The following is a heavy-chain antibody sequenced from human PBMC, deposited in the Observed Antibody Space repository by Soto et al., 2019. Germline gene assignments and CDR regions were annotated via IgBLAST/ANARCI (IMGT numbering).Heavy chain of an antibody. CDR1: GFTFSSYA. CDR2: ISGSGGST. J-gene: IGHJ4*02. Sequence: GGFLRLSCASSGFTFSSYAMRWVRQAPGKGLEWVSAISGSGGSTYYADSVKGRFTISRDNSKNTLYLQMNSLRAEDTAVYYCATVVPAAPIDYWGQGTLVTVSS. CDR3: ATVVPAAPIDY. V-gene: IGHV3-23*01. D-gene: IGHD2-2*01.